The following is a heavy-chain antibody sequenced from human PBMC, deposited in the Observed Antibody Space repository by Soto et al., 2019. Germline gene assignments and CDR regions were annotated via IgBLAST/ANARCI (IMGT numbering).Heavy chain of an antibody. J-gene: IGHJ4*02. Sequence: QVQLVQSGAEVKKPGASVKVSCKASGYTFTGYYMHWVRQAPGQGLEWMGWINPNSGGTNYAQKFQGRVTMTRDTPISTAYMDVSRLRSDDTAVYYCARVNGVVVAATREYYFDYWGQGTLVTVSS. CDR3: ARVNGVVVAATREYYFDY. CDR1: GYTFTGYY. D-gene: IGHD2-15*01. CDR2: INPNSGGT. V-gene: IGHV1-2*02.